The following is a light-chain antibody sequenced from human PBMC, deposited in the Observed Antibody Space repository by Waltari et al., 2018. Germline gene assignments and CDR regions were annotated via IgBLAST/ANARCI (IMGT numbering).Light chain of an antibody. V-gene: IGKV2-30*01. CDR3: MEGAQWYT. J-gene: IGKJ2*01. CDR1: QSLAFSDGKTY. Sequence: DVVLTQSPLSLSVTLGQPASVSCRSSQSLAFSDGKTYLNWFHQRPGQSPRRLISKVSNRESGVPDRISGSGSGTDFALKISRVEAEDVGVYYCMEGAQWYTFGQGTKLEIK. CDR2: KVS.